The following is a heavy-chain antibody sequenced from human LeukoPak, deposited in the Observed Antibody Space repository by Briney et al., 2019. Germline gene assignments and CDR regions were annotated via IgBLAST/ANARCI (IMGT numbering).Heavy chain of an antibody. Sequence: SETLSLTCTVSGGSISSYYWSWIRQPPRKGLEWIGYIYYSGSNNYTPSLKSRVTISVDTSRNWFSLKLSSVTAADTAVFYCARHRGQQLVPFDYWGQGTLVTVSS. CDR3: ARHRGQQLVPFDY. D-gene: IGHD6-6*01. V-gene: IGHV4-59*08. CDR2: IYYSGSN. CDR1: GGSISSYY. J-gene: IGHJ4*02.